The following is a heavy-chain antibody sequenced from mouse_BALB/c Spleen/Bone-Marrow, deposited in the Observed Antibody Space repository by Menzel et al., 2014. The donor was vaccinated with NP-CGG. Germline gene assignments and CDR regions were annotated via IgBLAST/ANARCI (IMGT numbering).Heavy chain of an antibody. CDR3: ATLTGASY. J-gene: IGHJ3*01. CDR1: GFPFSSYT. V-gene: IGHV5-12-2*01. D-gene: IGHD4-1*01. CDR2: ITNGGGST. Sequence: DVHLVESGGGLVQPGGSLKLSCAASGFPFSSYTMSWVRQTPEKRLEWVAFITNGGGSTYYPDTLKGRFTISRDDAKNTLYLQMSSLKSEDTAMYYCATLTGASYWGQGTLVNVSA.